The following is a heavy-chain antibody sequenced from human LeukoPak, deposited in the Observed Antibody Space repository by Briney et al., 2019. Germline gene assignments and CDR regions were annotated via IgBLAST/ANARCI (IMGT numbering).Heavy chain of an antibody. CDR2: TRNKANSYTT. J-gene: IGHJ4*02. CDR1: GFSFSGQY. D-gene: IGHD3-22*01. Sequence: GGSLRLSCAASGFSFSGQYMGWVRQAPGKGLEWVGLTRNKANSYTTEYAASAKGRFTISRDDSRNSLFLQMNSLKTEDTAVYYCVTYYFDSSGYYHDYWGQGTLVTVSS. V-gene: IGHV3-72*01. CDR3: VTYYFDSSGYYHDY.